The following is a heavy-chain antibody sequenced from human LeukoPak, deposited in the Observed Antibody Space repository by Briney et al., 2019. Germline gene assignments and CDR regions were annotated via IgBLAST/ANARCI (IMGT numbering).Heavy chain of an antibody. CDR1: GFTFSTYD. CDR3: AKGNGEDFDY. J-gene: IGHJ4*02. V-gene: IGHV3-30*02. Sequence: GGSLRLSCAASGFTFSTYDMHWVRQAPGKGLEWVAFIRYDGSNKYYVDSVKGRFTISRDNSKNTLYLQMNSLRAEDTAVYYCAKGNGEDFDYWGQGTLVTVSS. CDR2: IRYDGSNK. D-gene: IGHD2-8*01.